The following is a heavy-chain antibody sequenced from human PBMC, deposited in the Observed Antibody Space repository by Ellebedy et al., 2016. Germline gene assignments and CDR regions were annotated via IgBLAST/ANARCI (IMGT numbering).Heavy chain of an antibody. J-gene: IGHJ4*02. Sequence: SETLSLXXTVSGDSISDYYWNWIRQPPGKGLEWIGSIYYSGSTNYNPSLKSRVTISVDTSKNQFSLKLSSVITADTAVYYCARAGRGVILAFDYWGQGTLVTVSS. CDR1: GDSISDYY. CDR2: IYYSGST. D-gene: IGHD3-10*01. V-gene: IGHV4-59*13. CDR3: ARAGRGVILAFDY.